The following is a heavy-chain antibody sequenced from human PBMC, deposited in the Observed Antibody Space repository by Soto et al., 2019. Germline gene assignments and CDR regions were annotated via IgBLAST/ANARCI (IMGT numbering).Heavy chain of an antibody. J-gene: IGHJ4*02. V-gene: IGHV1-3*01. Sequence: ASVKVSCKASGYTFTSYAMHWVRQAPGQRLEWMGWINAGNGNTKYSQKFQGRVTITRDTSASTAYMELSSLRSEDTAVYYCARDLITGDPGPYFDYWGQGTLVTVSS. CDR2: INAGNGNT. CDR1: GYTFTSYA. CDR3: ARDLITGDPGPYFDY. D-gene: IGHD3-10*01.